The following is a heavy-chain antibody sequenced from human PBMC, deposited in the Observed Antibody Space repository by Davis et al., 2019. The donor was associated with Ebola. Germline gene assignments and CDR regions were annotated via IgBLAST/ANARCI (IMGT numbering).Heavy chain of an antibody. Sequence: GESLKISCAASGFTVSSNYISWVRQAPGKGLEWVSVIYSGGSTYYADSVKGRFTISRDNSKNTLYLQMNSLRAEDTAVYYCARDTIEYSSSSLLYYYALDVWGKGTTVTVSS. CDR2: IYSGGST. V-gene: IGHV3-53*01. CDR1: GFTVSSNY. J-gene: IGHJ6*04. D-gene: IGHD6-6*01. CDR3: ARDTIEYSSSSLLYYYALDV.